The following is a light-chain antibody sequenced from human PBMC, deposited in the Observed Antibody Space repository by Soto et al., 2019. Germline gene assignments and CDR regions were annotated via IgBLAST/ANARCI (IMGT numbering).Light chain of an antibody. J-gene: IGKJ2*01. Sequence: EIVMTQSPATLSVSPGEKATLFLRAHQSVRSHLAWYQQKPGQAPRLLIYGASTRATGIPARFSGSGSGTEFTLTISSLQSEDFAVYYCQQYNNWPPYTFGQGTKLEIK. CDR3: QQYNNWPPYT. CDR2: GAS. CDR1: QSVRSH. V-gene: IGKV3-15*01.